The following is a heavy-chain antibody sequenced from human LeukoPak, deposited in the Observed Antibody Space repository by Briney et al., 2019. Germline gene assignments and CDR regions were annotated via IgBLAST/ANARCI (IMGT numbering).Heavy chain of an antibody. Sequence: AGGSLRLSCAASGFTFSNAWMSWVRQAPGKGLEWVGRIKSKTDGGTTDYAAPVKGRFTISRDDSKNTLYLLMNSLKTEDTAVYYCTTDLDTAMVTRDYWGQGTLVTVSS. CDR2: IKSKTDGGTT. CDR1: GFTFSNAW. D-gene: IGHD5-18*01. J-gene: IGHJ4*02. V-gene: IGHV3-15*01. CDR3: TTDLDTAMVTRDY.